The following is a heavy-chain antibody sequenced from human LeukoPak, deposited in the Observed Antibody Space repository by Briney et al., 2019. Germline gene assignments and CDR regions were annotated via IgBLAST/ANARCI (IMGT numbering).Heavy chain of an antibody. Sequence: GGSLILSCAASGFTYSNFAMAWVRQAPGKGLEWVSAISQSAGSTYYADSVKGRFTISRDNSKNTLDLQMNSLRTDDTAVYYCAKAYSLTTIVTPAFDFWGQGTLVTVSS. V-gene: IGHV3-23*01. D-gene: IGHD4-23*01. CDR1: GFTYSNFA. CDR3: AKAYSLTTIVTPAFDF. CDR2: ISQSAGST. J-gene: IGHJ4*02.